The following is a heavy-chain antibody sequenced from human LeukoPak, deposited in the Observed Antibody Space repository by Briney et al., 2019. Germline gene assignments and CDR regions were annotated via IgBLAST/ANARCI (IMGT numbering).Heavy chain of an antibody. Sequence: GGSLRLSCAASGFTFSKYGMSWVRQAPGKGLEWVSVISGSGGSTDYADPVKGRFTISRDNSKNMLYVQMNSLRAEDTAVYYCARTRITMIVGLASRFDYWGQGTLVTVSS. D-gene: IGHD3-22*01. V-gene: IGHV3-23*01. CDR2: ISGSGGST. J-gene: IGHJ4*02. CDR1: GFTFSKYG. CDR3: ARTRITMIVGLASRFDY.